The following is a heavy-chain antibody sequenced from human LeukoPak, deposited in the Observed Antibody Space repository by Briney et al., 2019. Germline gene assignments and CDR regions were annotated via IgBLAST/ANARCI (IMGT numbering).Heavy chain of an antibody. CDR3: VRLDSAGWYYFDY. D-gene: IGHD6-19*01. V-gene: IGHV5-51*01. Sequence: LGESLKISCKGSGYSFTTYWIGWVRQMPGKGLESMGIIYPADSDTKYSPSFQGQVTISADKSISTAYLRWSSLKTSDTAMYYCVRLDSAGWYYFDYWGQGALVTVSS. CDR1: GYSFTTYW. CDR2: IYPADSDT. J-gene: IGHJ4*02.